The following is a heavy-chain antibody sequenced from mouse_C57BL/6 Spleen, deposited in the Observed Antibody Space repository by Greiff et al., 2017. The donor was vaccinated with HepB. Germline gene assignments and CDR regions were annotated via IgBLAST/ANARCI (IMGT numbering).Heavy chain of an antibody. CDR1: GFTFSSYA. CDR2: ISDGGSYT. Sequence: EVQRVESGGGLVKPGGSLKLSCAASGFTFSSYAMSWVRQTPEKRLEWVATISDGGSYTYYPDNVKGRFTISRDNAKNNLYLQMSHLKSEDTAMYYCARDLGGSSYVGYWYFDVWGTGTTVTVSS. CDR3: ARDLGGSSYVGYWYFDV. V-gene: IGHV5-4*01. J-gene: IGHJ1*03. D-gene: IGHD1-1*01.